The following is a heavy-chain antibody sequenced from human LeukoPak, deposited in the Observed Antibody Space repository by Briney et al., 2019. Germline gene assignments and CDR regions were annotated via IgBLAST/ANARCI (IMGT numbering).Heavy chain of an antibody. CDR1: GLTVSAYY. D-gene: IGHD1-26*01. J-gene: IGHJ5*02. CDR3: ASGYGSGRFDA. V-gene: IGHV3-11*01. Sequence: GGSLRLSCAASGLTVSAYYMSWIRQAPGKGLEWLSQSRTSGGTTDYADSVNGRFTVSWDNANNSLYLQMNSLRAEDTAVYYCASGYGSGRFDAWGQGDLVIVSA. CDR2: SRTSGGTT.